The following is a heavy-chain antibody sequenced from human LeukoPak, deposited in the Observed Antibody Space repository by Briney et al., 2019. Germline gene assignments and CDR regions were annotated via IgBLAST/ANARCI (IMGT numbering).Heavy chain of an antibody. V-gene: IGHV3-49*04. CDR1: GFTFGDYA. J-gene: IGHJ4*02. CDR2: IRSKAYGGTT. D-gene: IGHD2-15*01. Sequence: GGSLRLSCTASGFTFGDYAMSWVRQAPGKGLEWVGFIRSKAYGGTTEYAASVKGRFTTSRDDSKSIAYLQMNSLKTEDTAVYYCTRGWQSEDYWGQGTLVTVSS. CDR3: TRGWQSEDY.